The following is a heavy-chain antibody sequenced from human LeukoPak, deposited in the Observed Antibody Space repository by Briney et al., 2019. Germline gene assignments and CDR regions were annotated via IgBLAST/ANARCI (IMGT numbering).Heavy chain of an antibody. V-gene: IGHV3-9*01. CDR3: AKDLYSSSWYYFQH. D-gene: IGHD6-13*01. J-gene: IGHJ1*01. Sequence: PGRSLRLSCAASGFTFDDYAMHWVRQAPGKGLEWVSGISWNSGSIGYADSVKGRFTISRDNAKNSLYLQMNSLRAEDTALYYCAKDLYSSSWYYFQHWGQGTLVTVSS. CDR1: GFTFDDYA. CDR2: ISWNSGSI.